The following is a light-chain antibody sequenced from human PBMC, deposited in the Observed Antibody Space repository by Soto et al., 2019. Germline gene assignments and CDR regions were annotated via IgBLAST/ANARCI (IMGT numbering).Light chain of an antibody. CDR1: QSLLHSNVYNY. J-gene: IGKJ3*01. CDR2: LGS. V-gene: IGKV2-28*01. Sequence: DIVMTQSPVSLPVTPGEPASFSCTSSQSLLHSNVYNYLDWYLQKPGQSPHLLIYLGSTRASGVPDRFSGSGSGTDFTLKISRVEAEDVGVYYCMQSLQTPFTFGPGTTVDFK. CDR3: MQSLQTPFT.